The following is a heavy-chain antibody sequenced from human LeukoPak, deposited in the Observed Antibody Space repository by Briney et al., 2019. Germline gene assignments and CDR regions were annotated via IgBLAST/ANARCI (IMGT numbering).Heavy chain of an antibody. CDR1: GGSISSYY. J-gene: IGHJ4*02. V-gene: IGHV4-59*12. CDR2: IYYSGST. D-gene: IGHD3-3*01. CDR3: ARAGYDFWSGYYQFDY. Sequence: SETLSLTCTVSGGSISSYYWSWIRQPPGKGLEWIGYIYYSGSTNYNPSLKSRVTISVDTSKNQFSLKLSSVTAADTAVYYCARAGYDFWSGYYQFDYWGQGTLVTVSS.